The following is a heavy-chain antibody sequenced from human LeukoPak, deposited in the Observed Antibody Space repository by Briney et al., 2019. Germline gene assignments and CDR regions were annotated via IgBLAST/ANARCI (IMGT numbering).Heavy chain of an antibody. J-gene: IGHJ4*02. CDR1: GGTFSSYA. CDR2: IIPVFGTT. D-gene: IGHD3-22*01. Sequence: SVKVSCKASGGTFSSYAVSWVRLTPGQGLEWLGGIIPVFGTTTYAQKFQGKVTMTADKSTNTAYLEISSLTSDDTAVYYCARCSPGDSSNFYAVLQYWGQGTQVTVSS. CDR3: ARCSPGDSSNFYAVLQY. V-gene: IGHV1-69*06.